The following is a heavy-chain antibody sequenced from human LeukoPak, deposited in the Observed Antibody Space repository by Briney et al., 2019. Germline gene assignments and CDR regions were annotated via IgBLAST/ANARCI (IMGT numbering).Heavy chain of an antibody. CDR3: APTAEAYTSWWKV. CDR2: INPDSGFT. Sequence: ASVKVSCKASGYKFTDDFMHWVRQAPGQGLEFMGWINPDSGFTNYAQKFKGRVTMTRDTSISTAYLEVRSLTSDDTAVYYCAPTAEAYTSWWKVWGQGTLVTVSS. V-gene: IGHV1-2*02. J-gene: IGHJ4*02. D-gene: IGHD3-16*01. CDR1: GYKFTDDF.